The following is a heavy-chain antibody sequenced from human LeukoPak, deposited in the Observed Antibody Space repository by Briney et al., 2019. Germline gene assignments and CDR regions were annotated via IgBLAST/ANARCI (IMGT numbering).Heavy chain of an antibody. D-gene: IGHD5-24*01. CDR3: ALRDGYNYRGFDY. CDR1: GFTFSSYE. V-gene: IGHV3-48*03. J-gene: IGHJ4*02. CDR2: ISSSGSTI. Sequence: GGSLRLSCAASGFTFSSYEMNWVRQAPGKGLGWVSYISSSGSTIYYADSVKGRFTISRDNAKNSLYLQMNSLRAEDTAVYYCALRDGYNYRGFDYWGQGTLVTVSS.